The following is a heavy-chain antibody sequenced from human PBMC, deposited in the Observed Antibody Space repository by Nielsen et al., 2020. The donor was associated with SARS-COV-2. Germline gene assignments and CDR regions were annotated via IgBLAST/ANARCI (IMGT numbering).Heavy chain of an antibody. D-gene: IGHD6-19*01. CDR2: IYYSGST. CDR3: ARLSVAGMQNYHYYYMDV. Sequence: SETLSLTCTVSGGSISSSSYYWGRIRQPPGKGLEWIGSIYYSGSTYYNPSLKSRVTISVDTSKNQFSLKLSSVTAADTAVYYCARLSVAGMQNYHYYYMDVWGKGTTVTVSS. J-gene: IGHJ6*03. V-gene: IGHV4-39*01. CDR1: GGSISSSSYY.